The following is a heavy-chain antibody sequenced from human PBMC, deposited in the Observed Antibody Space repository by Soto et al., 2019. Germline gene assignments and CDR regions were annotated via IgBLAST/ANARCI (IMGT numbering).Heavy chain of an antibody. D-gene: IGHD5-12*01. CDR2: ISSSSSYI. CDR3: ARDVDWLHYYFDY. Sequence: EVQLVESGGGLVKPGGSLRLSCAASGFTFSSYSMNWVRQAPGKGLEWVSSISSSSSYIYYADSVKGRFTISRDNAKNSLYLQMNSLRAEDTAVYYFARDVDWLHYYFDYWGQGTLVTVSS. J-gene: IGHJ4*02. CDR1: GFTFSSYS. V-gene: IGHV3-21*01.